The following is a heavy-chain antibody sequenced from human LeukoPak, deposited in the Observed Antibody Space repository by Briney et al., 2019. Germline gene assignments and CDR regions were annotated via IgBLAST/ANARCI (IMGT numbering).Heavy chain of an antibody. CDR3: ARMPIAAVRTYFDY. D-gene: IGHD6-13*01. Sequence: SETLSLTCTVSGGSISSYYWSWIRQPPGKGREWIGYIYYSGSTNYNPSLKSRVTISVDTSKNQFSLKLSSVTAADTAVYYCARMPIAAVRTYFDYGGQGTRVTVSS. CDR1: GGSISSYY. CDR2: IYYSGST. V-gene: IGHV4-59*01. J-gene: IGHJ4*02.